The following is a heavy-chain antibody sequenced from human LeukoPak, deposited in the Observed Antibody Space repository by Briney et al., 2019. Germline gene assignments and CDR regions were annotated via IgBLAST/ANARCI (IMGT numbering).Heavy chain of an antibody. V-gene: IGHV1-2*02. D-gene: IGHD2-2*01. Sequence: ASVKVSCKASGYTLTGYYIHWVRQAPGQRLEWMGWINPNRGGTNYAQKFQGRVTMTRDTSISIVYMELSRLRSDDTAMYYCARIYCSSTSCYYFDYWGQGTLVTVSS. CDR2: INPNRGGT. CDR1: GYTLTGYY. CDR3: ARIYCSSTSCYYFDY. J-gene: IGHJ4*02.